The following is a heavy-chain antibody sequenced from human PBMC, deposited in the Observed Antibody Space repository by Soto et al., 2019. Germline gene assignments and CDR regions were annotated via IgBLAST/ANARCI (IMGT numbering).Heavy chain of an antibody. CDR3: ARESRYCSGGSCYFLPGIDY. CDR1: GGTFSSYA. D-gene: IGHD2-15*01. V-gene: IGHV1-69*12. J-gene: IGHJ4*02. Sequence: QVQLVQSGAEVKKPGSSVKVSCKASGGTFSSYAISWVRQAPGQGLEWMGGIIPIFGTANYAQTFQGRVTITADESTSTDYMELSSLKSEATAVYYCARESRYCSGGSCYFLPGIDYWGQGTLVTVSS. CDR2: IIPIFGTA.